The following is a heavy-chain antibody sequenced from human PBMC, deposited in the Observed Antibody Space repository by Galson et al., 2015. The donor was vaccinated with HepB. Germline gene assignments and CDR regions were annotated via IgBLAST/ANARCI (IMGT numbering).Heavy chain of an antibody. J-gene: IGHJ5*02. CDR1: GYTFTSYG. D-gene: IGHD2-2*02. CDR3: ARGIVVVPAAIPESWFDP. V-gene: IGHV1-18*01. Sequence: SVKVSCKASGYTFTSYGISWVRQAPGQGLEWMGWISAYNGNTNYAQKLQGRVTMTTDTSTSTAYMELRSLRSDDTAVYYCARGIVVVPAAIPESWFDPWGQGTLVTVSS. CDR2: ISAYNGNT.